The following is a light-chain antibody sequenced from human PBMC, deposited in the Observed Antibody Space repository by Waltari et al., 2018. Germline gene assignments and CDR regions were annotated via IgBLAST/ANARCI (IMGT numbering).Light chain of an antibody. CDR1: QGISNH. Sequence: DIQLTQSPSFLSASVGARVTITCRSSQGISNHLAWYQQKGAKAPQLLIHTASTLEGGVPSRFSGSGSGTEFALTISSLQPEDFATYYCQQRNGYPITFGQGTRLEIK. V-gene: IGKV1-9*01. CDR2: TAS. CDR3: QQRNGYPIT. J-gene: IGKJ5*01.